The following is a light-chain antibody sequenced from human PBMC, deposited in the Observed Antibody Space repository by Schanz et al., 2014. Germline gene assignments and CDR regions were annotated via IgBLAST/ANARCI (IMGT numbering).Light chain of an antibody. V-gene: IGKV1-5*01. J-gene: IGKJ1*01. Sequence: DIQMTQSPSTLSASVGDRVTITCRASQSISNWLAWYQQKPGKAPNLLIYDASSLESGVPSRFSGSGSGTDFTLTISSLQPEDFATYYCQQSYSTPPWTFGQGTKVEIK. CDR2: DAS. CDR3: QQSYSTPPWT. CDR1: QSISNW.